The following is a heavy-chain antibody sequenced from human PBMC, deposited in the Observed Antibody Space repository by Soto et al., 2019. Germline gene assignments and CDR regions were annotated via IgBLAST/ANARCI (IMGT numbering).Heavy chain of an antibody. CDR1: GFTFSDYY. V-gene: IGHV3-11*06. Sequence: GWSLRLSCAASGFTFSDYYMSLIRQAPGKGLEWVSYISSSSSYTNYADSVKGRFTISRDNAKNSLYLQMNSLRAEDTAVYYCARTYSSSYGMEVWGQGTTVTVSS. J-gene: IGHJ6*02. D-gene: IGHD6-13*01. CDR2: ISSSSSYT. CDR3: ARTYSSSYGMEV.